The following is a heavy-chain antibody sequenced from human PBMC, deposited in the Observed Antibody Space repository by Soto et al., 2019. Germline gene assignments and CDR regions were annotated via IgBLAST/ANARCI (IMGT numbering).Heavy chain of an antibody. J-gene: IGHJ4*02. CDR2: ISSSGSTI. V-gene: IGHV3-48*03. Sequence: AGGSLRLSCAASGFTFSSYEMNWVRQAPGKGLEWVSYISSSGSTIYYADSVKGRFTISRDNAKNSLYLQMNSLRAEDTAVYYCARAPVSEWELGFDYWGQGTLVTVSS. CDR1: GFTFSSYE. CDR3: ARAPVSEWELGFDY. D-gene: IGHD1-26*01.